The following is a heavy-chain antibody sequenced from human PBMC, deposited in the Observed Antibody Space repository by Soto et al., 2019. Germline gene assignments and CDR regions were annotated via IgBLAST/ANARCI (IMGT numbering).Heavy chain of an antibody. CDR2: IYNIGST. CDR3: AGGPSADKVDS. Sequence: QVQLQESGPGLVEPSQTLSLTCTVSGGSISSSGDCWSWIRQSPGKGLEWVGHIYNIGSTYSNPSLRSRATIPVDTSNNQFSLKLSSVAATDTAVYYCAGGPSADKVDSWGQGTLVTVSS. V-gene: IGHV4-30-4*01. D-gene: IGHD1-26*01. CDR1: GGSISSSGDC. J-gene: IGHJ4*02.